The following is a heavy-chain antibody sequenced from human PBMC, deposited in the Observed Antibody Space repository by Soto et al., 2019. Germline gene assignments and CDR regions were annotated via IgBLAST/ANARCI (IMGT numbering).Heavy chain of an antibody. V-gene: IGHV3-23*01. D-gene: IGHD2-21*01. CDR2: ISGSGGST. CDR3: EKDQAYCGGECPDEYFQQ. CDR1: GFTFSSYS. Sequence: TGGSLRLSGAASGFTFSSYSMSWVRQAPGKGLEWVSAISGSGGSTYYADSVKGRFTISRHNSKNTLYLQMNSLRAEDTAVYYCEKDQAYCGGECPDEYFQQWGQGPMVPVSS. J-gene: IGHJ1*01.